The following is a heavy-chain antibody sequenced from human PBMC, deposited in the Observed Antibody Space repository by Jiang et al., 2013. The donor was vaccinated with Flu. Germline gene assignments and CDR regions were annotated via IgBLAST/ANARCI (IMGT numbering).Heavy chain of an antibody. J-gene: IGHJ6*03. CDR1: GYTFTGHY. V-gene: IGHV1-2*02. CDR3: ARGGSGSYRYYMDV. D-gene: IGHD3-10*01. CDR2: INPNSGGT. Sequence: GAEVKKPGASVKVSCKASGYTFTGHYMHWVRQAPGQGLEWMGWINPNSGGTNYAQKFQGRVTMTRDTSITTVYMEVTRLRSDDTAVYYCARGGSGSYRYYMDVWGKGTTVTVSS.